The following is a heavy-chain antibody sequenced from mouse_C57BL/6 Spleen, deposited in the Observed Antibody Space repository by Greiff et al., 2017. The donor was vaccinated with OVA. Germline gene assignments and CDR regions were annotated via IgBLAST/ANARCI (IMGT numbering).Heavy chain of an antibody. D-gene: IGHD6-1*01. V-gene: IGHV1-15*01. CDR3: TRIAVYYAMDY. CDR1: GYTFTDYE. J-gene: IGHJ4*01. CDR2: IDPETGGT. Sequence: QVQLQQSGAELVRPGASVTLSCKASGYTFTDYEMHWVKQTPVHGLEWIGAIDPETGGTAYNQKFKGKAILTADKSSSTAYMELRSLTSEDSAVYYCTRIAVYYAMDYWGQGTSVTVSS.